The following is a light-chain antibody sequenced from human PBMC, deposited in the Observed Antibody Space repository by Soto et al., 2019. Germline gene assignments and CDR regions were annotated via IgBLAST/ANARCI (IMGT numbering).Light chain of an antibody. Sequence: EIVFTPSPGTLSFSPGDTATLSCRASQSVSNTYLAWYQQKPGQPPRLLMYGASTRATGVPARFSGSGSGTDFTLTISRLEPEDFAVYYCQQYGSSTWTFGQGTKVDIK. CDR3: QQYGSSTWT. V-gene: IGKV3-20*01. CDR1: QSVSNTY. J-gene: IGKJ1*01. CDR2: GAS.